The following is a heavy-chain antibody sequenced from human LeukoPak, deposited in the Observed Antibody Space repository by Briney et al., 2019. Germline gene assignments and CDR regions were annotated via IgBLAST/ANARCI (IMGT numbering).Heavy chain of an antibody. D-gene: IGHD6-13*01. CDR1: GYSFTSHD. CDR2: MNPKIGNT. J-gene: IGHJ4*02. CDR3: ARAFVGSSCSWSFRFFDS. Sequence: ASVKVSCKASGYSFTSHDINWVRQATGQGLEWMGWMNPKIGNTGYAQKFQGRVTMTRDTSISTAYMELTSLRSEDTAVYYCARAFVGSSCSWSFRFFDSWGQGTLVAVSS. V-gene: IGHV1-8*01.